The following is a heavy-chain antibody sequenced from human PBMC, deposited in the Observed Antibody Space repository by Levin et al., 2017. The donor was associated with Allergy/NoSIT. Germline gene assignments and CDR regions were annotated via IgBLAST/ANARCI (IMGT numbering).Heavy chain of an antibody. CDR2: INYRGST. J-gene: IGHJ6*02. D-gene: IGHD6-19*01. Sequence: SETLSLTCTVSGGSVSSGTYYWSWIRQPPGKGLEWIGYINYRGSTKYNPSLKSRVTISVDTSKNEFSLKLISVTAADTAVYYCARNRIVVAGGNDYYYGMDVWGQGTTVTVSS. CDR1: GGSVSSGTYY. CDR3: ARNRIVVAGGNDYYYGMDV. V-gene: IGHV4-61*01.